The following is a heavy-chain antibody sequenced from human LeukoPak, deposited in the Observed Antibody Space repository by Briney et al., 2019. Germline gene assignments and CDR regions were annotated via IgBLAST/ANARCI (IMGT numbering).Heavy chain of an antibody. CDR1: GYTFTDYV. CDR2: ISTGSANR. D-gene: IGHD4-11*01. Sequence: ASVKVSCKASGYTFTDYVIHWVRQAPGQRLEWMGWISTGSANRKYSQKFQGRVTFTRDTSASTAYMELSSLRSEDTAVYYCARVPGQSNSNQHHYYYYYGMDVWGQGTTVTVSS. V-gene: IGHV1-3*04. CDR3: ARVPGQSNSNQHHYYYYYGMDV. J-gene: IGHJ6*02.